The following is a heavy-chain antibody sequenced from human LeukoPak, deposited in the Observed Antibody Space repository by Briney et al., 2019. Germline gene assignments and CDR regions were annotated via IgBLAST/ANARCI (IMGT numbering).Heavy chain of an antibody. J-gene: IGHJ4*02. V-gene: IGHV4-34*01. Sequence: PSETLSLTCAVYGGSFSGYYWSWIRQPPGKGLEWIGEINHSGSTNYNPSLKSRVTISVDTSKNQFSLKLSSVTAADTAVYYCAIGLSMTTVTPFDCWGQGTLVTVSS. CDR3: AIGLSMTTVTPFDC. D-gene: IGHD4-17*01. CDR2: INHSGST. CDR1: GGSFSGYY.